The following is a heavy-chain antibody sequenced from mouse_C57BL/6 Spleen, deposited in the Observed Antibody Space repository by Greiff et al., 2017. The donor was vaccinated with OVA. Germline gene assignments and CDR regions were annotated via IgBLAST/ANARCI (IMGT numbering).Heavy chain of an antibody. CDR3: ARRPTPAYLDY. V-gene: IGHV1-4*01. Sequence: VMLVESGAELARPGASVKMSCKASGYTFTSYTMHWVKQRPGQGLEWIGYINPSSGYTKYNQKFKDKATLTADKSSSTAYMQLSSLTSEDSAVYYCARRPTPAYLDYWGQGTTLTVAS. CDR1: GYTFTSYT. CDR2: INPSSGYT. J-gene: IGHJ2*01.